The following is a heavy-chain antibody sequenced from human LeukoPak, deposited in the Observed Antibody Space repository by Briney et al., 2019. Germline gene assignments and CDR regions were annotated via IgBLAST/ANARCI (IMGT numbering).Heavy chain of an antibody. J-gene: IGHJ1*01. CDR2: ISGSGGNT. Sequence: GGSLRLSCAASGFTFSSYAMSWVRQAPGKGLEWVSGISGSGGNTYYADSVKGRFTISRDNSKNTLFLQMNSLRAEDTAVYYCAKDQGYYGSGSYKEYFQHWGQGTLVTVSS. D-gene: IGHD3-10*01. CDR1: GFTFSSYA. CDR3: AKDQGYYGSGSYKEYFQH. V-gene: IGHV3-23*01.